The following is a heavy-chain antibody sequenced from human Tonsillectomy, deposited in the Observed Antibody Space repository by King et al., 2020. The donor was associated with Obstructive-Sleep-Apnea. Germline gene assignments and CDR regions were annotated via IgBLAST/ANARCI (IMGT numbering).Heavy chain of an antibody. CDR2: INHSGST. CDR3: ARVPSIVVVTAIPFDY. D-gene: IGHD2-21*02. V-gene: IGHV4-34*01. Sequence: VQLQQWGAGLLKPSETLSLTCAVYGGSFSGYYWSWIRQPPGKGLEWIGEINHSGSTNYNPSLKSRVPISVDTSKNQFSLKLSSVTAADTAVYYCARVPSIVVVTAIPFDYWGQGTLVTVSS. CDR1: GGSFSGYY. J-gene: IGHJ4*02.